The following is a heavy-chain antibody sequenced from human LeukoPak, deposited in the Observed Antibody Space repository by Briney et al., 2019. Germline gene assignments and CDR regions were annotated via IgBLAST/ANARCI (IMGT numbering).Heavy chain of an antibody. CDR2: INAGNGNT. CDR3: ARDLEGYGSGSYILDY. D-gene: IGHD3-10*01. V-gene: IGHV1-3*01. Sequence: ASVKVSCKASGYTFTSYAMHWVRQAPGQRLEWMGWINAGNGNTKYSQKFQGRVTITRDTSASTAYMELSSLRSEDTAVYYCARDLEGYGSGSYILDYWGQGTLVTVSS. CDR1: GYTFTSYA. J-gene: IGHJ4*02.